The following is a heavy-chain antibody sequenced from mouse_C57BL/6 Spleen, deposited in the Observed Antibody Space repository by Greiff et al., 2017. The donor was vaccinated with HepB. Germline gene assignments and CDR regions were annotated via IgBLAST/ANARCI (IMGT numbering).Heavy chain of an antibody. J-gene: IGHJ2*01. CDR3: ARSTTVDFDY. CDR2: IHPNSGST. D-gene: IGHD1-1*01. Sequence: QVQLKQPGAELVKPGASVKLSCKASGYTFTSYWMHWVKQRPGQGLEWIGMIHPNSGSTNYNEKFKSKATLTVDKSSSTAYMQLSSLTSEDSAVYYCARSTTVDFDYWGQGTTLTVSS. V-gene: IGHV1-64*01. CDR1: GYTFTSYW.